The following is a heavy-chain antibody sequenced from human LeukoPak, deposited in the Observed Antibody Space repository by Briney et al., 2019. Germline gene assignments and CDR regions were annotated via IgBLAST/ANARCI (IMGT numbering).Heavy chain of an antibody. J-gene: IGHJ4*02. D-gene: IGHD5-12*01. V-gene: IGHV3-48*03. CDR1: GFTFNRNA. Sequence: GGSLTLSCAVSGFTFNRNAMSWVRQAPGKGLEWVSYISSSGSTIYYADSVKGRFTISRDNAKNSLYLQMNSLRAEDTAVYYCASSGGYSGYDWSTRFDYWGQGTLVTVSS. CDR2: ISSSGSTI. CDR3: ASSGGYSGYDWSTRFDY.